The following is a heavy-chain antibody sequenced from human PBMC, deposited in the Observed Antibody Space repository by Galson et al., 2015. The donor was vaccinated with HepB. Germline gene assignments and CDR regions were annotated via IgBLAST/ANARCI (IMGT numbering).Heavy chain of an antibody. D-gene: IGHD2-2*01. CDR2: ISGSGGST. CDR1: GFTFSIYA. CDR3: AKDLGSGVAVVPAATKTYGMDV. Sequence: SLRLSCAASGFTFSIYAMSWVRQAPGKGLEWVSAISGSGGSTYYADSVKGRFTISRDNSKNTLYLQMNSLRAEDTAVYYCAKDLGSGVAVVPAATKTYGMDVWGPGTPVT. J-gene: IGHJ6*02. V-gene: IGHV3-23*01.